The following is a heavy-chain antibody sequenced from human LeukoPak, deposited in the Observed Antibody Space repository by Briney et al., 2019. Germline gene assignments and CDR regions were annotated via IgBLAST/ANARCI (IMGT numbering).Heavy chain of an antibody. D-gene: IGHD4-11*01. CDR3: ARSNQADDY. J-gene: IGHJ4*02. V-gene: IGHV3-74*01. CDR1: GFTFSNHW. CDR2: INPGGSST. Sequence: PGGSLRLSCAASGFTFSNHWMHWVRQVPGKGLVWVSRINPGGSSTTYADSVKGRFTISRDNAKNTLYLQMNSLRAEDTAVYYCARSNQADDYWGQGTLVTVSS.